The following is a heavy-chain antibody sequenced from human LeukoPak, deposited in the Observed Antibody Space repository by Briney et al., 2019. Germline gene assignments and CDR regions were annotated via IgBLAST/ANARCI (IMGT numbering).Heavy chain of an antibody. CDR1: GGSLSSSSYY. CDR2: IYYSGST. J-gene: IGHJ4*02. CDR3: ARDGEMATIENFFEY. Sequence: SETLSLTCTVSGGSLSSSSYYWGWIRQPPGKGLEWIGSIYYSGSTHYNPSLKSRVTISVDTSKNQFSLKLSSVTAADTAVYYCARDGEMATIENFFEYWGQGALVTVSS. V-gene: IGHV4-39*07. D-gene: IGHD5-24*01.